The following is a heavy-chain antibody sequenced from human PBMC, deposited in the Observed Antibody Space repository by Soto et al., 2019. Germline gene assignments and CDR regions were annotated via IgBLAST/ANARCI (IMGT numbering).Heavy chain of an antibody. CDR3: ARVRYDRSGFDH. J-gene: IGHJ4*02. CDR1: GDSISSSHW. D-gene: IGHD3-22*01. V-gene: IGHV4-4*02. Sequence: QVQLQESGPGLVRPSGALSVTCAVSGDSISSSHWWSWVRQSPGKGLEWIGEISHIGITNYNPSLKSRVTISGDKSKNQLSLKLTSVTAADTAVYYCARVRYDRSGFDHWGQGTLVSVSS. CDR2: ISHIGIT.